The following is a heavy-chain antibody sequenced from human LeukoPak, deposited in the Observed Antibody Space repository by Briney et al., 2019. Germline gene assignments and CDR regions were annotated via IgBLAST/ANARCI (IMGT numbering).Heavy chain of an antibody. D-gene: IGHD3-22*01. CDR3: AKGGYYERPWYFDY. CDR2: ISFDGTNK. V-gene: IGHV3-30*18. J-gene: IGHJ4*02. Sequence: PGGPLRLSCAASGVTFSHYAMHWVRQAPGKGLEWVAVISFDGTNKFYADSVKGRFTISRDNYKNELYLQMNSLRAEDTAVYYCAKGGYYERPWYFDYWGQGTLVTVSS. CDR1: GVTFSHYA.